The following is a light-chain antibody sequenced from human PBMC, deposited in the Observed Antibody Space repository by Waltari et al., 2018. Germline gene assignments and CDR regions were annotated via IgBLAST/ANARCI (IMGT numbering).Light chain of an antibody. Sequence: QSVLTQPPSVSGAPGQSITISCTGSSSNFGEGYDVHWYQQLPGTAPKLLIYANKTRASWVPDRFSGSKSGTSASLAITGLQAEDEADYYCQSFDRSLSASVFGGGTKLTVL. CDR2: ANK. CDR3: QSFDRSLSASV. J-gene: IGLJ3*02. V-gene: IGLV1-40*01. CDR1: SSNFGEGYD.